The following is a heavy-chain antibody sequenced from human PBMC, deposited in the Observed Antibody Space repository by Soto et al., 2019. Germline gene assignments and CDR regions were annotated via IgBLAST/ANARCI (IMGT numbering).Heavy chain of an antibody. V-gene: IGHV4-34*01. Sequence: SETLSLTCAVYGGSFSSFYWSWIRQPPGKELEWIGEVNPTGTTKYNPSLKSRVTMSLDTSKKQFSLNLNSMTAADTALYYCARSREQWLVDAFDIWGQGTMVTVSS. D-gene: IGHD6-19*01. CDR3: ARSREQWLVDAFDI. CDR1: GGSFSSFY. J-gene: IGHJ3*02. CDR2: VNPTGTT.